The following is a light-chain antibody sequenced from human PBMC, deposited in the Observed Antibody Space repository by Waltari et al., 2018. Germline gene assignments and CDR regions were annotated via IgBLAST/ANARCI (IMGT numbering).Light chain of an antibody. CDR1: TSDLGGYHY. J-gene: IGLJ3*02. CDR3: SSYTGSSTWV. V-gene: IGLV2-14*01. CDR2: DVT. Sequence: QSALTQPASVSGSPGQSIPIPCPGPTSDLGGYHYVPWYRQDLGKAPKLLIYDVTKRPSGVSSRFSGSKSGNTASLTISGLQAEDEADYHCSSYTGSSTWVFGGGTRLTVL.